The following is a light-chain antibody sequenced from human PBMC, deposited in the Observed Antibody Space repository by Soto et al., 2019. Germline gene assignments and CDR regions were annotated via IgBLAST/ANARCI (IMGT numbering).Light chain of an antibody. V-gene: IGKV3-15*01. CDR2: GAS. J-gene: IGKJ4*01. Sequence: IVMTQCPATLSVSPGGRATLSCRASQSVSSNLAWYQQKPGQAPRLLIYGASTRATGFPARFSGSGSGTEFTLTISSLQSEDFAVYYCQQYKNWPLTFGGGTKVDIK. CDR1: QSVSSN. CDR3: QQYKNWPLT.